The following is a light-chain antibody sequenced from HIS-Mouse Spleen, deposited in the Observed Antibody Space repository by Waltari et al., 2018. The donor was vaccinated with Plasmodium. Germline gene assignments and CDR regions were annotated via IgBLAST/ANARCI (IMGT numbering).Light chain of an antibody. J-gene: IGKJ1*01. CDR2: AAA. CDR3: QQSYSTPPT. CDR1: QSITNY. V-gene: IGKV1-39*01. Sequence: DIQITQSPSSLSSFVGYKIAITSRASQSITNYLNWYEQKPGKAPKLLIYAAASLESGVPSRFSGSGSGTDFTLTISSLQPEDFATYYCQQSYSTPPTFGQGTKVEIK.